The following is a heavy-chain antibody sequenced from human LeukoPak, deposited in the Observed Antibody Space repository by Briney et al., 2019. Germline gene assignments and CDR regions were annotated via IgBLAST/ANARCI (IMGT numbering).Heavy chain of an antibody. Sequence: GGPQRLSCAASGFTFSDYYMSWIRQAPGKGLEWVSYISSSGSTIYYADSVKGRFTISRDNAKNSLYLQMNSLRAEDTAVNYWARVQGVRQLVQFDYWGQGTLVTVSS. CDR2: ISSSGSTI. CDR3: ARVQGVRQLVQFDY. CDR1: GFTFSDYY. V-gene: IGHV3-11*01. J-gene: IGHJ4*02. D-gene: IGHD6-13*01.